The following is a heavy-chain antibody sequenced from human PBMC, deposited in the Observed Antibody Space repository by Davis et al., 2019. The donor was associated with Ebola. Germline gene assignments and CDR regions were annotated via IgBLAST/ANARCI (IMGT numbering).Heavy chain of an antibody. CDR1: GNTFTSDA. CDR2: INTNTGNP. J-gene: IGHJ4*02. Sequence: ASVKVSCKASGNTFTSDAINWVRQAPGQGLEWMGWINTNTGNPTYAQGFRGRFVFSLDTSVSTAYLQIGSLKAEDTAVYYCARCEENPDTSMVSCFDYWGQGTLVTVSS. D-gene: IGHD5-18*01. CDR3: ARCEENPDTSMVSCFDY. V-gene: IGHV7-4-1*01.